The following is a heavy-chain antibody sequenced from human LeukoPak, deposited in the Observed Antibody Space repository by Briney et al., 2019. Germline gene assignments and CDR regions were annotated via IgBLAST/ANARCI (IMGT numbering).Heavy chain of an antibody. CDR3: ARGFHYFDNSGFIDY. Sequence: PSETLSLTCSVSGCSISSYYWNWIRQPPGKGLEWIGYIYYSGSTNYNPSLKSRVTISVDTSQNQFSLKLTSVTAADTAVYYCARGFHYFDNSGFIDYWGQGTLVTVSS. CDR1: GCSISSYY. V-gene: IGHV4-59*01. D-gene: IGHD3-22*01. CDR2: IYYSGST. J-gene: IGHJ4*02.